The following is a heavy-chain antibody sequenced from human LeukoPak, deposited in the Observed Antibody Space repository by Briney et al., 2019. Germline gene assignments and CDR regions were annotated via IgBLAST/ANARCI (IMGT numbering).Heavy chain of an antibody. D-gene: IGHD2-2*02. CDR1: GGSIRSSSYY. CDR3: ARDSPDCGSTTCYKDWFDP. Sequence: SETLSLTCTVSGGSIRSSSYYWGWIRQPPGKGLEWIGSIYYSGSTYYNPSLQSRVTISVDTSKNHFSLKLSSVTAADTAVYYCARDSPDCGSTTCYKDWFDPWGQGTLVTVSS. J-gene: IGHJ5*02. V-gene: IGHV4-39*07. CDR2: IYYSGST.